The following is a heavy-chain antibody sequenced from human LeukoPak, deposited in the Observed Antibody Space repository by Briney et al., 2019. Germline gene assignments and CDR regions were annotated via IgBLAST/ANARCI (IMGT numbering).Heavy chain of an antibody. CDR2: ISGSGGTT. CDR1: GFTFSTYE. J-gene: IGHJ4*02. D-gene: IGHD2-15*01. V-gene: IGHV3-23*01. CDR3: AKDRGMFLVGYLDY. Sequence: SGGSLRLSCAASGFTFSTYEMNWVRQAPGKGLEWVSAISGSGGTTYYADSVKGRFTISRDNSKNTLYLQMNSLRAEDTAVYYCAKDRGMFLVGYLDYWGQGTLVTVSS.